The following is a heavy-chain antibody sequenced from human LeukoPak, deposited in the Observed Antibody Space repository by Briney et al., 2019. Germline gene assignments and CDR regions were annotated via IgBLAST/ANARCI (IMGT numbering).Heavy chain of an antibody. CDR2: ISSSSSYI. CDR1: GFTFSSYS. J-gene: IGHJ3*02. CDR3: ARARYQTDDAFNI. V-gene: IGHV3-21*01. Sequence: PGGSLRLSCAASGFTFSSYSMNWVRQAPGKGLEWVSYISSSSSYIYYADSVKGRFTISRDSAKNSLYLQMNSLRAEDTGVYYCARARYQTDDAFNIWGQGTMVTVSS. D-gene: IGHD2-2*01.